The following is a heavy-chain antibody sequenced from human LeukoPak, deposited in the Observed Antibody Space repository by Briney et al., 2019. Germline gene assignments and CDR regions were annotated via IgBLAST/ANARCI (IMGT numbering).Heavy chain of an antibody. Sequence: KTSGTLSLTCAVSGGSISSSNWWSWVRQPPGKGLEWIGEINHSGSTNYNPSLKSRVTISVDTSKNQFSLKLSSVTAADTAVYYCASLWPYQLSAFDIWGQGTMVTVSS. CDR3: ASLWPYQLSAFDI. CDR1: GGSISSSNW. D-gene: IGHD2-2*01. CDR2: INHSGST. V-gene: IGHV4-4*02. J-gene: IGHJ3*02.